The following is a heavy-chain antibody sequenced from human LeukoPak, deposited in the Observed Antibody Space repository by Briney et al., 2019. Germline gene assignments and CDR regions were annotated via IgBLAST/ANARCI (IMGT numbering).Heavy chain of an antibody. CDR3: ARVTAVAAVYFFDY. CDR1: GFTSSNFW. CDR2: INEDGRET. D-gene: IGHD6-19*01. Sequence: GGSLRLSCAASGFTSSNFWMSWVRQAPGKGLEWVANINEDGRETYSVDSVKGRFTISRDNAKNSLYLQMNSLRGEDTAVYYCARVTAVAAVYFFDYWGQGTLVTVSS. V-gene: IGHV3-7*05. J-gene: IGHJ4*02.